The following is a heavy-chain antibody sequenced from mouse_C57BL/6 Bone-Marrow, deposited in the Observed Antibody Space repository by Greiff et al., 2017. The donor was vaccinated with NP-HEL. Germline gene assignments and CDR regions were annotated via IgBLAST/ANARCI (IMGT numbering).Heavy chain of an antibody. J-gene: IGHJ3*01. CDR1: GYTFTSYW. D-gene: IGHD1-1*01. CDR3: AKEGYYGSSYVWFAY. V-gene: IGHV1-53*01. CDR2: INPSNGGT. Sequence: QVQLQQPGTELVKPGASVKLSCKASGYTFTSYWMHWVKQRPGQGLEWIGNINPSNGGTNYNEKVKSKATLTVDKSSSTAYMQLSSLTSAYSAVYYCAKEGYYGSSYVWFAYWGQGTLVTVSA.